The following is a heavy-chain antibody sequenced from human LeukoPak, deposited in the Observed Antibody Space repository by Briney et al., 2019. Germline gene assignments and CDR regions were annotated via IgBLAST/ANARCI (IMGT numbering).Heavy chain of an antibody. CDR2: ISPSSSSI. V-gene: IGHV3-21*01. Sequence: AGGSLRLSCEASGFTFSTYTMNWVRQAPGKGLEWVSFISPSSSSIYYADSVKGRFTVSRDNAKNSLCLQMNSLRAEDTALYYCARERRNTPMDVWGQGTTVTVSS. D-gene: IGHD5-18*01. J-gene: IGHJ6*02. CDR1: GFTFSTYT. CDR3: ARERRNTPMDV.